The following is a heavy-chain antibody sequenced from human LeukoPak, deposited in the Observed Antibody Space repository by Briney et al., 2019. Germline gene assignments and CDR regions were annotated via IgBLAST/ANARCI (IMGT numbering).Heavy chain of an antibody. D-gene: IGHD3-3*01. CDR3: ARVRDYDFWSGSMGR. Sequence: ASVKVSCKASGYTFTGYYMHWVRQAPGQGLEWMGRINPNSGGTNYAQKFQGRVTMARDTSISTAYMELSRLRSDDTAVYYCARVRDYDFWSGSMGRWGQGTLVTVSS. J-gene: IGHJ4*02. CDR1: GYTFTGYY. V-gene: IGHV1-2*06. CDR2: INPNSGGT.